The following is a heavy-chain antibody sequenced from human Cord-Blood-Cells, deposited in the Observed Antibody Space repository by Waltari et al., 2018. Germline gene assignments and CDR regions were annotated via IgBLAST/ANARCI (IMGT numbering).Heavy chain of an antibody. V-gene: IGHV1-2*02. D-gene: IGHD7-27*01. J-gene: IGHJ3*02. CDR3: ARGEGWGYSRPDAFDI. CDR2: INPNSGGT. Sequence: QVQLVQSGAEVKKPGASVKVSCKASGYTFTGYYMHWVRQAPGQGLEWMGWINPNSGGTNYAQKFQGRVTMTRDTSISTAYMELSRLRSDDTAVYYCARGEGWGYSRPDAFDIWGQGTMVTVSS. CDR1: GYTFTGYY.